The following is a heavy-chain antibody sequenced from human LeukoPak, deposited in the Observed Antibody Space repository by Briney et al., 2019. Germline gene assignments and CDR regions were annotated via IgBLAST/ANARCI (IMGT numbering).Heavy chain of an antibody. V-gene: IGHV4-34*01. CDR2: INHSGST. D-gene: IGHD3-9*01. CDR1: GGSFSGYY. J-gene: IGHJ4*02. CDR3: ASRYYDILTGYYTVDY. Sequence: SETLSLTCAVYGGSFSGYYWSWIRQPPGKGLEWIGEINHSGSTNYNPPLKSRVTISVDTSKNQFSLKLSSVTAADTAVYYCASRYYDILTGYYTVDYWGQGTLVTVSS.